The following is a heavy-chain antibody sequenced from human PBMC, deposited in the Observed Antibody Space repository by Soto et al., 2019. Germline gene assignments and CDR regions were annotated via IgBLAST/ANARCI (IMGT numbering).Heavy chain of an antibody. V-gene: IGHV3-23*01. D-gene: IGHD6-25*01. Sequence: GGSLRLSCAASGFTFNNYAMTWVRQPPGKGLEWVSAISGSGDATCYADSVKGRCTISRDNSKSTLYLQMNSLRAEDTAVYFCAKDLRAPAAKNFDYWGQGTLVTVSS. CDR1: GFTFNNYA. CDR3: AKDLRAPAAKNFDY. J-gene: IGHJ4*02. CDR2: ISGSGDAT.